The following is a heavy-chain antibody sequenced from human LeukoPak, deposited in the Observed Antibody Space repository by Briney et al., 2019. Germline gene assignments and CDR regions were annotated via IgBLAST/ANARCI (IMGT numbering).Heavy chain of an antibody. D-gene: IGHD3-3*01. J-gene: IGHJ4*02. CDR2: ISAYNGNT. V-gene: IGHV1-18*01. CDR1: GYTFTSYG. Sequence: ASVKVSCKASGYTFTSYGISWVRQAPGQGLEWMGWISAYNGNTNYAQKLQGRVTMTTDTSTSTAYMELRSLRSDDTAVYYCASLGITIFGVVIRGVLDYWGQGTLVTVSS. CDR3: ASLGITIFGVVIRGVLDY.